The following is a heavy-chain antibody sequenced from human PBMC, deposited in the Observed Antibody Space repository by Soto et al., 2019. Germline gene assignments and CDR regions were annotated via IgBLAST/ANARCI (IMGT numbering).Heavy chain of an antibody. Sequence: ASVKVSCKASGYTFTSYGISWVRQAPGQGLEWMGWINPNSGGTNYAQKFQGWVTMTRDTSISTAYMELSSLRSEDTAVYYCARHVPAAGYYYGMDVWGQGTTVTVSS. D-gene: IGHD2-2*01. CDR2: INPNSGGT. CDR1: GYTFTSYG. CDR3: ARHVPAAGYYYGMDV. J-gene: IGHJ6*02. V-gene: IGHV1-2*04.